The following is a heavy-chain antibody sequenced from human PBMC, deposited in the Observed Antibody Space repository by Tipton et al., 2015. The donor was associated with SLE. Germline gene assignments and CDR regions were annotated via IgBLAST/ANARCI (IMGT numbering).Heavy chain of an antibody. Sequence: LRLSCTVSGGSISSINYCWGWIRQPPGKGLEWIGSICDSGFTYYRPSLKSRVTVSLDTSKNHFSLKLSSVTAADTAVYYCAELEGLSYGYSFDYWGQGILVTVSS. V-gene: IGHV4-39*07. CDR2: ICDSGFT. J-gene: IGHJ4*02. CDR3: AELEGLSYGYSFDY. CDR1: GGSISSINYC. D-gene: IGHD5-18*01.